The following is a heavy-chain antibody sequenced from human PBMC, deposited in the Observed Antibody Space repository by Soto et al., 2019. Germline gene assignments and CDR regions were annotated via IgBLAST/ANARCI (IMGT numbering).Heavy chain of an antibody. CDR2: INPSGDIT. D-gene: IGHD3-10*01. CDR1: GYTFTTYY. Sequence: QVQLVQSGAEVKKPGASVKVSCKASGYTFTTYYIHWVRQAPGQGLEWLGVINPSGDITTYAQKLQGRVTMTRDTSTSTVYMDLSSLRSEDTAVYYCAREAGGFDYWGQGTLVTVSS. V-gene: IGHV1-46*03. CDR3: AREAGGFDY. J-gene: IGHJ4*02.